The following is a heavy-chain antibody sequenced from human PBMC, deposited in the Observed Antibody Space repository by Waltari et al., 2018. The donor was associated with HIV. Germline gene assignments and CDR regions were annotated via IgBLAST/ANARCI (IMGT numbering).Heavy chain of an antibody. Sequence: QVQLQQWGAGLLKPSATLSLPCAVHGGSFIGYYWSWIRQPPGKGLEWIGEINHSGSTNYNPSLKSRVTISVDTSKNQFSLKLSSVTAADTAVYYCAREALSGYDLYYFDYWGQGTLVTVSS. J-gene: IGHJ4*02. CDR3: AREALSGYDLYYFDY. CDR2: INHSGST. CDR1: GGSFIGYY. D-gene: IGHD5-12*01. V-gene: IGHV4-34*01.